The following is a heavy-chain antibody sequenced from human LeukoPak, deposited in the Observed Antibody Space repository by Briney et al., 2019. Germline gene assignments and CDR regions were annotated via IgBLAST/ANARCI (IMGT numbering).Heavy chain of an antibody. D-gene: IGHD5-24*01. J-gene: IGHJ4*02. CDR2: INPNSGGT. CDR3: ARGDGYNGYCFDY. Sequence: ASVKVSCKASGYTFTGYYMHWVRQAPGQGLEWMGWINPNSGGTNYAQKFQGRVTITADESTSTAYMELSSLRSEDTAVYYCARGDGYNGYCFDYWGQGTLVTVSS. CDR1: GYTFTGYY. V-gene: IGHV1-2*02.